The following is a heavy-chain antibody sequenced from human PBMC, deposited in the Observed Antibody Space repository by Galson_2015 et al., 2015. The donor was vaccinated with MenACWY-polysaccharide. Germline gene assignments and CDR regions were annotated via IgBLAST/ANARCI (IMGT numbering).Heavy chain of an antibody. CDR3: ASKGIAVAGLIDY. CDR2: TYYRSKWYK. Sequence: CAISGDSVSSNSAAWNWIRQSPSRGLEWLGRTYYRSKWYKYYALSVKSRMTINVDTAKNQFSLQLNSVTPEDTAMYYCASKGIAVAGLIDYWGQGTLVTVSS. J-gene: IGHJ4*02. CDR1: GDSVSSNSAA. D-gene: IGHD6-19*01. V-gene: IGHV6-1*01.